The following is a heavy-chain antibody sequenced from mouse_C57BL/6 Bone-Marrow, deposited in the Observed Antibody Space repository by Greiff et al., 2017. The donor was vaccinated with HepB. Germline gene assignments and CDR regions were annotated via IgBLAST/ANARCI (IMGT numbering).Heavy chain of an antibody. CDR2: IDPENGDT. V-gene: IGHV14-4*01. D-gene: IGHD1-1*01. Sequence: VQLQQSGAELVRPGASVKLSCTASGFNIKDDYMHWVKQRPEQGLEWIRWIDPENGDTEYASKFQGKATITADTSSNTAYLQLSSLTSEDTAVYYCTTGATVVAFYAMDYWGQGTSVTVSS. CDR3: TTGATVVAFYAMDY. CDR1: GFNIKDDY. J-gene: IGHJ4*01.